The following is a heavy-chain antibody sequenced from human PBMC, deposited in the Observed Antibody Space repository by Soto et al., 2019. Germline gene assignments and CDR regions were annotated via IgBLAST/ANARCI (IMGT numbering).Heavy chain of an antibody. Sequence: SETLSLTCAVYGGSFSGYYWSWIRQPPGKGLEWIGEINHSGSTNYNPSLKSRVTISVDTSKNQFSLKLSSVTAADTAVYYCARGRSRPWTGSYLSSWGQRTLVTVSS. CDR1: GGSFSGYY. V-gene: IGHV4-34*01. CDR3: ARGRSRPWTGSYLSS. D-gene: IGHD3-10*01. J-gene: IGHJ5*02. CDR2: INHSGST.